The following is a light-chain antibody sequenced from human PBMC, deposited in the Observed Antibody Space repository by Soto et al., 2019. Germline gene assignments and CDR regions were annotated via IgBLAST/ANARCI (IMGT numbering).Light chain of an antibody. Sequence: EIVMSQSPATVSVSPGERGTLCCGASQSVSIKLAWYQQKPGQAPRLLIYDTSTRATGIPARFSGSGSGTEFTLTISSLQSEDFAVYYCKQYNTWPPITFGQGTRLEIK. CDR1: QSVSIK. CDR2: DTS. V-gene: IGKV3-15*01. J-gene: IGKJ5*01. CDR3: KQYNTWPPIT.